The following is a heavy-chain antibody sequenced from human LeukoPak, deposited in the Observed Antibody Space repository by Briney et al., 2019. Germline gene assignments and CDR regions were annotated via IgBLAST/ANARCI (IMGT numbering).Heavy chain of an antibody. CDR1: GFNFSSFW. J-gene: IGHJ4*02. CDR3: ARNTYYDFWSRHYGLDF. V-gene: IGHV3-7*01. CDR2: INSDGSDK. D-gene: IGHD3-3*01. Sequence: GGSLRFSCAASGFNFSSFWMNWVRQVPGKGLEWVANINSDGSDKYYVDSVKGRFTISRDNGKNSLYLEVHSLRAEDTAVYYCARNTYYDFWSRHYGLDFWGQGTLVTVSS.